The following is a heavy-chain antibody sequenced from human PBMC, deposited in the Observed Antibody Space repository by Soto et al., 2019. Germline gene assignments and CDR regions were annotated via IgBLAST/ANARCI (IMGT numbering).Heavy chain of an antibody. V-gene: IGHV1-18*01. D-gene: IGHD1-26*01. CDR3: ATSGGSYHDFDY. J-gene: IGHJ4*02. CDR1: GYTFTSYG. CDR2: FGPYDRDT. Sequence: ASVKVSCKASGYTFTSYGISWVRQAPGKGLEWMGGFGPYDRDTNYAQKFQGRVTMTEDTSTDTAYMELSSLRSEDTAVYYCATSGGSYHDFDYWGQGTLVTVS.